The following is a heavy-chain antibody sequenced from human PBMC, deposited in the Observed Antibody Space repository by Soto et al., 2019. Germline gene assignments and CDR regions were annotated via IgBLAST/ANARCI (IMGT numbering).Heavy chain of an antibody. CDR2: ISWDGGST. CDR1: GFTFDDYT. V-gene: IGHV3-43*01. CDR3: AKSGYGSGSYVLSYFDY. J-gene: IGHJ4*02. Sequence: EVQLVESGGVVVQPGGSLRLSCAASGFTFDDYTMHWVRQAPGKGLEWVSLISWDGGSTYYADSVKGRFTISRDNSKNSLYLQMSSLRTEDTALYYCAKSGYGSGSYVLSYFDYWGQGTLVTVSS. D-gene: IGHD3-10*01.